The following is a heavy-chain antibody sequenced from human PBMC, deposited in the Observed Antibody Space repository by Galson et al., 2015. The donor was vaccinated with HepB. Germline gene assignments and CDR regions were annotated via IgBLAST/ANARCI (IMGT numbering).Heavy chain of an antibody. V-gene: IGHV1-18*01. CDR3: ARGITMVHARTAGWFDP. CDR1: GYTFTSYG. J-gene: IGHJ5*02. CDR2: ISAYNGNT. D-gene: IGHD3-10*01. Sequence: SVKVSCKASGYTFTSYGISWVRQAPGQGLEWMGWISAYNGNTNYAQKLQGRVTMTTDTSTSTAYMELRSLRSDDTAVYYCARGITMVHARTAGWFDPWGQGTLVTVSS.